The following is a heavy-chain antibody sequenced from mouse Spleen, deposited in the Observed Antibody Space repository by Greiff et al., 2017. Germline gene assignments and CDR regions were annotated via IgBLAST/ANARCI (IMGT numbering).Heavy chain of an antibody. D-gene: IGHD1-1*01. Sequence: EVQLVESGGGLVKPGGSLKLSCAASGFTFSSYAMSWVRQTPEKRLEWVATISDGGSYTYYPDNVKGRFTISRDNAKNNLYLQMSHLKSEDTAMYYCEREGSSAYWGQGTLVTVSA. CDR3: EREGSSAY. V-gene: IGHV5-4*01. J-gene: IGHJ3*01. CDR1: GFTFSSYA. CDR2: ISDGGSYT.